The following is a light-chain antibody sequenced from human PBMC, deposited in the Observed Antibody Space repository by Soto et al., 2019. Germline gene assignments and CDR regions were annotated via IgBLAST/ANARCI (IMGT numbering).Light chain of an antibody. Sequence: QSVLTQPPSVSGAPGQRVTISCTGSSSNIGAYYDVHWYQQVPGTAPTLLIFSNTNRPSGVPDRFSGSKSGTSASLAITGLQAEDEADYYCQSYDTSLRDYVFGTGTKVTVL. CDR3: QSYDTSLRDYV. J-gene: IGLJ1*01. V-gene: IGLV1-40*01. CDR1: SSNIGAYYD. CDR2: SNT.